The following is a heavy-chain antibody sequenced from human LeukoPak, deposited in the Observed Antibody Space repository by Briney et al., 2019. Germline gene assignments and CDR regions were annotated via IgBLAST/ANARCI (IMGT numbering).Heavy chain of an antibody. V-gene: IGHV1-24*01. CDR2: FDPEDGET. CDR3: AKITMVRGVVSYGMDV. J-gene: IGHJ6*02. D-gene: IGHD3-10*01. CDR1: GYTLTELS. Sequence: ASVKVSCKVSGYTLTELSMHWVRQAPGKGLRGWGGFDPEDGETIYAQKFQGRVTMTEDTSTDTAYMELSSLRSEDTAVYYCAKITMVRGVVSYGMDVWGQGTTVTVSS.